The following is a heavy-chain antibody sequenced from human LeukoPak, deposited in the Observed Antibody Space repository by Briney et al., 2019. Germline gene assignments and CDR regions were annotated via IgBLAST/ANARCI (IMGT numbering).Heavy chain of an antibody. Sequence: PSETLSLTCTVSGGSISSSSYYWGWIRQPPGKGLEWIGSIYYSGSTYYNPSLKSRVTISVDTSKNQFSLKLSSVTAADTAVYYCAYPGNYYYGMDVWGQGTTVTVSS. V-gene: IGHV4-39*01. CDR3: AYPGNYYYGMDV. CDR1: GGSISSSSYY. CDR2: IYYSGST. J-gene: IGHJ6*02.